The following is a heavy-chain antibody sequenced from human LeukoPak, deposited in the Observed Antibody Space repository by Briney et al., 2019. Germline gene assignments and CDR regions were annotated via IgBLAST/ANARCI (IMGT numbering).Heavy chain of an antibody. Sequence: ASVKVSCKASGGTFSSYAISWARQAPGQGLEWMGRIIPIFGTANYAQKFQGRVTITTDESTSTVYMELSSLRSEDTAVYYCAREGNTAMTKTFEQWGQGTLVTVSS. D-gene: IGHD5-18*01. CDR1: GGTFSSYA. CDR3: AREGNTAMTKTFEQ. J-gene: IGHJ4*02. CDR2: IIPIFGTA. V-gene: IGHV1-69*05.